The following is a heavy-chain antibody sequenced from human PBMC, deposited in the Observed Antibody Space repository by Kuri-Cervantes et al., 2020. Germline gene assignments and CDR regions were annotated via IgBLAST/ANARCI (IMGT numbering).Heavy chain of an antibody. CDR2: INPNNGGT. CDR3: ARDRSSWLSDY. CDR1: GYTFSGNY. D-gene: IGHD6-13*01. V-gene: IGHV1-2*02. J-gene: IGHJ4*02. Sequence: ASVKVSCKASGYTFSGNYMHWVRQAPGQGLEWMGWINPNNGGTNYAQKFQGRVTMTRDTSISTTYMELSRLRFDDTAVYYCARDRSSWLSDYWGQGTLVTVSS.